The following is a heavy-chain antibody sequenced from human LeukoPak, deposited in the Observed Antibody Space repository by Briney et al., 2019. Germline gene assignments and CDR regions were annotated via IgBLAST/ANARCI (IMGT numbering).Heavy chain of an antibody. Sequence: GGSLRLSCAASGFTFSSYAMHWVRQAPGKGLEWVAVISYDGSNKYYADSVKGRFTISRDNSKNTLYLQMNSLRAEDTAVYYCARYGPAAKYYYYGMDVWGQGTTVTVSS. D-gene: IGHD2-2*01. CDR1: GFTFSSYA. CDR3: ARYGPAAKYYYYGMDV. J-gene: IGHJ6*02. CDR2: ISYDGSNK. V-gene: IGHV3-30-3*01.